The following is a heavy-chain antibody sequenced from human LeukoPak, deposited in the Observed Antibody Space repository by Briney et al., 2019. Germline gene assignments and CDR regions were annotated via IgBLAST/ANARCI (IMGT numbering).Heavy chain of an antibody. Sequence: GGTLRLSCSGSGFTFSRYAIHWVRQAPGKGLEYVSAISTNGASTYYADSVKGRFTISRDNSKNTLYLQMNSLRAEDTAVYYCASEYCSGGSCPLFDSWGQGTLVTVSS. J-gene: IGHJ4*02. D-gene: IGHD2-15*01. CDR2: ISTNGAST. V-gene: IGHV3-64*04. CDR3: ASEYCSGGSCPLFDS. CDR1: GFTFSRYA.